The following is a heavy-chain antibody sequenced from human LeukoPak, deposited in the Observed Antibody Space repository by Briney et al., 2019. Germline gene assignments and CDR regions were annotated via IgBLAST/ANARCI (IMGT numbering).Heavy chain of an antibody. CDR3: ARDPALLWFGEFPYYMDV. J-gene: IGHJ6*03. V-gene: IGHV3-7*01. CDR2: MKQDGREK. D-gene: IGHD3-10*01. CDR1: GFIFSNYW. Sequence: GGSLRLSCVASGFIFSNYWMSWVRQVPGKGLERVANMKQDGREKYLVDSVKGRFTISRDNAKNSLYLQMNSLRAEGTAVYYCARDPALLWFGEFPYYMDVWGKGTTVTVSS.